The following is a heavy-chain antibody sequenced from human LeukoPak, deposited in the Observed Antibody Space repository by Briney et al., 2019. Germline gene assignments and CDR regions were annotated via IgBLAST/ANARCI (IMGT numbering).Heavy chain of an antibody. CDR2: IYHSGSS. D-gene: IGHD3-3*01. J-gene: IGHJ6*02. CDR1: GGSISSYY. V-gene: IGHV4-59*01. Sequence: SETLSLTCTVSGGSISSYYWSWIRQPPGKGLEWIGYIYHSGSSNYNPSLKSRVTISVDTSKNQFSLKLSSVTAADTAVYYCARLRFLEWKKENGMDVWGQGTTVTVSS. CDR3: ARLRFLEWKKENGMDV.